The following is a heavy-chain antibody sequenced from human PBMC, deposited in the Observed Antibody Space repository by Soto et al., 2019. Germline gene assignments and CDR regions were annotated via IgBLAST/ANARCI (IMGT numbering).Heavy chain of an antibody. J-gene: IGHJ4*02. D-gene: IGHD3-22*01. CDR2: LNAGKGNT. CDR3: ARGDYYDIHDY. Sequence: QVQLVQSGAEVKNPGASVKVSCKASGYTFTNYAMHWVRQAPGQRVEGMGWLNAGKGNTKYSQKFQGRGTITRDTSASAAYMELSSLRSEDTAVYYCARGDYYDIHDYWGQGTLVTVSS. CDR1: GYTFTNYA. V-gene: IGHV1-3*01.